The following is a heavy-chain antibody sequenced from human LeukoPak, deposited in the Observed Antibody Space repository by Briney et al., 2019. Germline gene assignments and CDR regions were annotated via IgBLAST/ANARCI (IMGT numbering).Heavy chain of an antibody. CDR3: AREIAEVGLDY. CDR1: GVTFSSYG. D-gene: IGHD1-26*01. Sequence: QPGGSLRLSCAASGVTFSSYGMHWVRQAPGKGLEWVAVIWYDGSNKYYADSVKGRFTISRDNSKNTLYLQMNSLRAEDTAVYYCAREIAEVGLDYWGQGTLVTVSS. J-gene: IGHJ4*02. V-gene: IGHV3-33*01. CDR2: IWYDGSNK.